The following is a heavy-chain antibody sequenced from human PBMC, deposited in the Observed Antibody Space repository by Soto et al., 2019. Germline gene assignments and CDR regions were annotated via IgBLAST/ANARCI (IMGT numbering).Heavy chain of an antibody. Sequence: QVQLVQSGAEVKKPGSSVKVSCKASGGTFSSYAISWVRQAPGQGLEWMGGIIPIFGTANYEQKFQGRGTITAEEYTSTAYMELSSLRSEDTAVYYCARPHCSGGSCYSDYYYYGMDVWGQGTTVTVSS. CDR2: IIPIFGTA. J-gene: IGHJ6*02. D-gene: IGHD2-15*01. V-gene: IGHV1-69*01. CDR3: ARPHCSGGSCYSDYYYYGMDV. CDR1: GGTFSSYA.